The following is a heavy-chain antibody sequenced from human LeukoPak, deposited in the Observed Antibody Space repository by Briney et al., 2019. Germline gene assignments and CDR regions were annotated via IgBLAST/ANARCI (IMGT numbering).Heavy chain of an antibody. CDR1: GGSISGYY. CDR3: ARGPTYYYDSSGYNFFFQH. V-gene: IGHV4-59*12. CDR2: LYYSGST. J-gene: IGHJ1*01. Sequence: SETLSLTCTVSGGSISGYYWSWIRQPPGKGLEWIGYLYYSGSTNYNPSLKSRVTISVDTSKNQFSLKLSSVTAADTAVYYCARGPTYYYDSSGYNFFFQHWGQGTLVTVSS. D-gene: IGHD3-22*01.